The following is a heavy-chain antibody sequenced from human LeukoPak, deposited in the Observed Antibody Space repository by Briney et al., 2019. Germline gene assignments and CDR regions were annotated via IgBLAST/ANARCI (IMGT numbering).Heavy chain of an antibody. D-gene: IGHD6-13*01. CDR3: ARDLGYRSTFLAFDI. Sequence: SQALSLTCVISGDSVSSNSGAWNWIRQSPSRGLEWLGRLYYRSKWFNDYTVSVKSRISINADTSKNQFSVQLNSVTPEDTAVYYCARDLGYRSTFLAFDIWGQGTMVTV. CDR2: LYYRSKWFN. CDR1: GDSVSSNSGA. V-gene: IGHV6-1*01. J-gene: IGHJ3*02.